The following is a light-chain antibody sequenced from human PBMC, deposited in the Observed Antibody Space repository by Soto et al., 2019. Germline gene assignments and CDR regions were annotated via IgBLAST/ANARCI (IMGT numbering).Light chain of an antibody. V-gene: IGLV1-51*02. Sequence: QSVLTQPPSVSAAPGQKVTMSCSGGSSNIEKYYVSWHKQLPGTAPKLLIYENDKRPSGIPDRFSSSKSGTSATLGITVLQTGDEADYYCGTWDSSLSIFVFGTGTKVTVL. CDR2: END. J-gene: IGLJ1*01. CDR3: GTWDSSLSIFV. CDR1: SSNIEKYY.